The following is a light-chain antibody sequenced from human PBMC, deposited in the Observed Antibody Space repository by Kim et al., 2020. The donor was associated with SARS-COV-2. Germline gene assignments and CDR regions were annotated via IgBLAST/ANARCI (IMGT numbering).Light chain of an antibody. V-gene: IGKV3-20*01. CDR1: QSVSSSY. CDR3: QQYGSSPYT. CDR2: GAS. Sequence: LAPGERATLSCRASQSVSSSYLAWYQQKPGQAPRLLIYGASSRATGIPDRFSGIGSGTDFTLTISRLEPEDFAVYYCQQYGSSPYTFGQGTKLEI. J-gene: IGKJ2*01.